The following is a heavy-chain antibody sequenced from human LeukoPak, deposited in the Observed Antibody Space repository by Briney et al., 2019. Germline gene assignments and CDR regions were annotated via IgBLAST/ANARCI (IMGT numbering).Heavy chain of an antibody. CDR2: IKSKSDGGTT. CDR3: TTGVLTGFPR. J-gene: IGHJ4*02. Sequence: GGSLRLSCAPSGFTFSNAWMSWVRQAPGKGLEWVGRIKSKSDGGTTDYAAPVKGRFTISGDDSNNTLYLQMNSLKTEDTAVYYCTTGVLTGFPRWGQGTLVTVSS. V-gene: IGHV3-15*01. CDR1: GFTFSNAW. D-gene: IGHD3-9*01.